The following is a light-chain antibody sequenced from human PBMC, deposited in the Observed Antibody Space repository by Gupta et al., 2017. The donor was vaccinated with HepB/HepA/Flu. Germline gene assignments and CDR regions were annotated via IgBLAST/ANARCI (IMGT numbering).Light chain of an antibody. Sequence: SYELIQSSLVPVSPGQTASINCSGDKLGDKYASWYQQKPGQSPLLVIYEDNKRPSGIPERFSGYNSGNTATLTISGTQAMDEADYYCQAWDSIVVFGGGTKLTVL. CDR2: EDN. CDR1: KLGDKY. V-gene: IGLV3-1*01. J-gene: IGLJ3*02. CDR3: QAWDSIVV.